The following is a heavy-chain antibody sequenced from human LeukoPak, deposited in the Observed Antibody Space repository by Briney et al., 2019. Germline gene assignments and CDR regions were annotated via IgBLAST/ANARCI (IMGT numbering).Heavy chain of an antibody. J-gene: IGHJ4*02. V-gene: IGHV3-11*06. CDR3: ARDREYYFDY. CDR2: ISSSSIYT. CDR1: GXALSDYY. Sequence: PGGSLRLSCAASGXALSDYYMSWIRQAPGKGLEWVSYISSSSIYTNYADSVKGRFTISRDNAKNSLYLQMNSLRAEDTAVYYCARDREYYFDYWGQGTLVTVSS.